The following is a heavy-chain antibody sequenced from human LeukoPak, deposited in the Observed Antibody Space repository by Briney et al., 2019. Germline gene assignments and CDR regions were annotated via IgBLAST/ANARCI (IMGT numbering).Heavy chain of an antibody. V-gene: IGHV4-39*01. CDR1: GGSISSNTYY. Sequence: SETLSLTCTVSGGSISSNTYYWDWIRQPPGKGLECIGSIYYGGSSYYNPSLKSRVIISVDTSKNQFSLKLSSVTAADTAVYYCARAYYYASSAFDIWGQGTMVTVSS. CDR3: ARAYYYASSAFDI. J-gene: IGHJ3*02. D-gene: IGHD3-22*01. CDR2: IYYGGSS.